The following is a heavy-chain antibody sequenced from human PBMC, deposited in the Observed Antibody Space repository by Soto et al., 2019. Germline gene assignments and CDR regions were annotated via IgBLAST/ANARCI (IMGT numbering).Heavy chain of an antibody. CDR2: IYWDDDK. CDR3: TRHPDYDLGSYSFDY. Sequence: QITLKESGPTLVRPTQTLTLTCTFSGFSLTTSGVGVGWIRQPPGKALEWLAVIYWDDDKRYSSSLKSRLTITKDTSKYQVVLRMTNMDPVDTATYYCTRHPDYDLGSYSFDYWGQGTLVTVSS. D-gene: IGHD3-10*01. CDR1: GFSLTTSGVG. V-gene: IGHV2-5*02. J-gene: IGHJ4*02.